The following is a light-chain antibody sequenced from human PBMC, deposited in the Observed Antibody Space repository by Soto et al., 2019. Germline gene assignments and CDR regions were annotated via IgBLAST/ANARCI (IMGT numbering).Light chain of an antibody. V-gene: IGLV2-14*01. CDR2: DVS. CDR3: SSYTGSSTYV. CDR1: SSDVGGYNY. Sequence: QSVLTQPASGSGSPGQSITISCTGTSSDVGGYNYVSWYQQHPGKAPKLMIYDVSNRPSGISNRFSGSKSGNTASLTISGLQAEDEADYYCSSYTGSSTYVFGTGTKVTVL. J-gene: IGLJ1*01.